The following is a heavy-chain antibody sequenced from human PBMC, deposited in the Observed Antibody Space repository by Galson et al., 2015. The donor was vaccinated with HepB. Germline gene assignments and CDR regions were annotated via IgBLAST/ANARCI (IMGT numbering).Heavy chain of an antibody. V-gene: IGHV1-8*01. CDR1: GYTFTSYD. CDR2: MNPNSGNT. CDR3: ARGLGYCSSTSCPPDY. J-gene: IGHJ4*02. Sequence: SVKVSCKVSGYTFTSYDINWVRQATGQGLEWMGWMNPNSGNTGYAQKFQGRITMTRNTSISTAYMELSSLRSEDTAVYYCARGLGYCSSTSCPPDYWGQGTLVTVSS. D-gene: IGHD2-2*01.